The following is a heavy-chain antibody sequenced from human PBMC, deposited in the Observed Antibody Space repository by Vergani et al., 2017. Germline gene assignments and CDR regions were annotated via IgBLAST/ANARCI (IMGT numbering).Heavy chain of an antibody. CDR2: IYYSGST. CDR1: GGSVSSGTYS. CDR3: ARDRGVASGYFDY. V-gene: IGHV4-61*01. D-gene: IGHD6-13*01. Sequence: QVQLQESGPGLVKPSETLSLTCTVSGGSVSSGTYSWSWIRQPPGKGLEWIGYIYYSGSTNYNPSLKSRVTISVDTSKNRVSLKVSSGAAADTAVYYCARDRGVASGYFDYWGQGTLVTVSS. J-gene: IGHJ4*02.